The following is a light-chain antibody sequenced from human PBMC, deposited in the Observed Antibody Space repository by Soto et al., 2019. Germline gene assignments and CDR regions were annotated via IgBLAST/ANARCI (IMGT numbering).Light chain of an antibody. J-gene: IGKJ1*01. CDR1: HSVSSKF. CDR2: GAS. Sequence: EIVLTQSPGTLSLSPGERATLSCRASHSVSSKFLAWYQQKPGQAPRLLIFGASSRATGIPDRFSGSGSGTDFTLTISRLEPEDFAVYYCQQYGSSPRTFGQGTKVDI. CDR3: QQYGSSPRT. V-gene: IGKV3-20*01.